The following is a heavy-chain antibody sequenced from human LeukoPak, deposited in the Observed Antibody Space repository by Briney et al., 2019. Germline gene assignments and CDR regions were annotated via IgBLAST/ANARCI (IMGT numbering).Heavy chain of an antibody. Sequence: SVKVSCKASGGTFSSYAISWVRQTPGQGLEWMGGIIPIFGTANYAQKFQGRVTITADESTSTAYMELSSLRSEDTAVYYCASGEYCTNGVCYSAGNAFDIWGQGTMVTVSS. CDR1: GGTFSSYA. CDR3: ASGEYCTNGVCYSAGNAFDI. V-gene: IGHV1-69*13. J-gene: IGHJ3*02. CDR2: IIPIFGTA. D-gene: IGHD2-8*01.